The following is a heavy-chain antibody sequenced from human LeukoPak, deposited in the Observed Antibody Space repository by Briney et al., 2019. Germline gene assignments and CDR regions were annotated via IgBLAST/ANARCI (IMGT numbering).Heavy chain of an antibody. J-gene: IGHJ6*03. CDR1: GGSFSGYY. CDR2: INHSGST. Sequence: KPSETLSLTCAVYGGSFSGYYWSWIRQPPGKGLEWIGEINHSGSTNYNPSLKSRVTISVDTSKNQFSLKLSSVTAADTAVYYCAREISALWFGEGGLYYYYMDVWGKGTTVTVSS. D-gene: IGHD3-10*01. CDR3: AREISALWFGEGGLYYYYMDV. V-gene: IGHV4-34*01.